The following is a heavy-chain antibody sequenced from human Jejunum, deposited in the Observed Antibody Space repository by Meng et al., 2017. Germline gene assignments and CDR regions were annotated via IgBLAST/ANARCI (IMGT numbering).Heavy chain of an antibody. D-gene: IGHD1-26*01. Sequence: QVQLVQSGAEVKNPGASVKVSCKTSGYTFTSYGISWVRQAHGQGLEWMGWISVYHGNTNYAQKLQGRVTMTTDTSTSTAYMELRSLRSDDTAVYFCARDYSGTSYRYSDYWGQGTLVTVSS. CDR2: ISVYHGNT. CDR1: GYTFTSYG. V-gene: IGHV1-18*01. CDR3: ARDYSGTSYRYSDY. J-gene: IGHJ4*02.